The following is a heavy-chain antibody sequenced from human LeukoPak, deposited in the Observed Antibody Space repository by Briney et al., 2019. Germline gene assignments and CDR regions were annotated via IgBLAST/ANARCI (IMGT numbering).Heavy chain of an antibody. V-gene: IGHV1-18*01. J-gene: IGHJ4*02. Sequence: ASVKVSCKASGYTFNTYGISWVRQAPGQGLEWMGWISTYNGDTSYVQNLQGRVTMTTDTSTSTAYMELMSLRSNDTAVYYCLRDAQRPRLTPDYWGQGTLVTVSS. CDR2: ISTYNGDT. CDR1: GYTFNTYG. D-gene: IGHD6-25*01. CDR3: LRDAQRPRLTPDY.